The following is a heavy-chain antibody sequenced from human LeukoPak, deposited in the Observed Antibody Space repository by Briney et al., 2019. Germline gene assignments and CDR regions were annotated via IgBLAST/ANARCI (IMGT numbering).Heavy chain of an antibody. CDR1: GFTFSSYA. CDR3: AREELTVTAGLHY. D-gene: IGHD4-11*01. Sequence: PGGSLRLSCAASGFTFSSYAMHWVRQAPGKGLEWVAVISYDGSNKYYADSVKGRFTISRDNSKNTLYLQMNSLRAEDTAVYYCAREELTVTAGLHYWGQGTLVTVSS. V-gene: IGHV3-30-3*01. J-gene: IGHJ4*02. CDR2: ISYDGSNK.